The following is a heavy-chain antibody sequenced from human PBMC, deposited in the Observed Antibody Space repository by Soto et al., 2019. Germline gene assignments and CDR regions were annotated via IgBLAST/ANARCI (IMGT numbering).Heavy chain of an antibody. Sequence: EVQLLGPGEGLLKPGGSLRLPGAAPGFTFRNPWMNWARKPQGKGLEWVGRIKSKTDGGTTDYAAPVKGRFTISRDDSKNTLYLQMNSLKTEDTAVYYVFYFDGSGYGYWGQGTLVTVSS. CDR2: IKSKTDGGTT. J-gene: IGHJ4*02. CDR3: FYFDGSGYGY. D-gene: IGHD3-22*01. V-gene: IGHV3-15*07. CDR1: GFTFRNPW.